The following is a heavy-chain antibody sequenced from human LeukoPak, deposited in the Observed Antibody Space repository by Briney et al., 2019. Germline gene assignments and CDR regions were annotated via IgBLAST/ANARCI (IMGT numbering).Heavy chain of an antibody. D-gene: IGHD3-10*01. CDR1: GFTFSDYY. J-gene: IGHJ4*02. CDR2: ISSSGSTI. Sequence: GGSLRLSCAASGFTFSDYYMSWIRQAPGKGLEWVSYISSSGSTIYYADSVKGRFTISRDNAKNSLYLQMNSLRAEDTAVYYCARDRYYYGSGSAGADYWGQGTLVTVSS. CDR3: ARDRYYYGSGSAGADY. V-gene: IGHV3-11*04.